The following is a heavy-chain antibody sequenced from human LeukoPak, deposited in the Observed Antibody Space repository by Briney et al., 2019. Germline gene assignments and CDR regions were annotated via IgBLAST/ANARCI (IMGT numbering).Heavy chain of an antibody. CDR1: GYTFTNYV. Sequence: ASLKVSCKPSGYTFTNYVISWVRQAPGHGLEWMGWISAYNGNTNYAQKFQGRVTMTTDTSTNTVYMELRSLRYDDTAVYYCARDNYAWAMSSGALDFWGQGTMVTVSS. V-gene: IGHV1-18*01. CDR3: ARDNYAWAMSSGALDF. CDR2: ISAYNGNT. D-gene: IGHD3-16*01. J-gene: IGHJ3*01.